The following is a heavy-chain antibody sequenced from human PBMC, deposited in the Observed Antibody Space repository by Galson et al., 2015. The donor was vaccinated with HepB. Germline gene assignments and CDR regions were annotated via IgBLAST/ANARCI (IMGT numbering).Heavy chain of an antibody. CDR2: ISGSGGNT. Sequence: SLRLSCAASGFTFSSYAMSWVRQAPGKGLEWVSAISGSGGNTYYADSVKGRFTISRDNSKNTLYLQMNSLRAEDTAVYYCATLPIVVVPAAPSTDYMDVWGKGTTVTVSS. CDR3: ATLPIVVVPAAPSTDYMDV. V-gene: IGHV3-23*01. J-gene: IGHJ6*03. CDR1: GFTFSSYA. D-gene: IGHD2-2*01.